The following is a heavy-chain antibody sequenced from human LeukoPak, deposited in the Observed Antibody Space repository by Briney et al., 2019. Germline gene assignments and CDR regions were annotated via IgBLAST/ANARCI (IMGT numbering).Heavy chain of an antibody. J-gene: IGHJ3*02. CDR1: GVSISSHF. D-gene: IGHD2/OR15-2a*01. CDR3: ATQTLTTSDAFDI. Sequence: SETLSLTCTVSGVSISSHFWSWIRQPPGKGLEWIAYIYYSGSNYYSGSPDYNPSLKSRVTITVDTYKKQFSLKLSAVTSGETAVYYRATQTLTTSDAFDIWGQGTMVTVSS. V-gene: IGHV4-59*08. CDR2: IYYSGSNYYSGSP.